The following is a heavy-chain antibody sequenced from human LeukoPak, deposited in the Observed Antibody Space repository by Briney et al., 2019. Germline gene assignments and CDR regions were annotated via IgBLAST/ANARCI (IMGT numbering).Heavy chain of an antibody. D-gene: IGHD3-3*01. CDR1: GFTFSRYS. J-gene: IGHJ3*02. Sequence: GGSLRLSCAASGFTFSRYSMNWVRQAPGKGLKWVSSISISSNYIYYSDSVKGRFTISRDNAKNSLYLQVNSLRAEDTAVYYCARGSRFGVVERDAFDIWGLGTMVTVSS. CDR3: ARGSRFGVVERDAFDI. V-gene: IGHV3-21*01. CDR2: ISISSNYI.